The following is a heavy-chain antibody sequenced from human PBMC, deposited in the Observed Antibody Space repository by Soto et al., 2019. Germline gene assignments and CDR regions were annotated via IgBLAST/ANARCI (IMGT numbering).Heavy chain of an antibody. CDR3: AKGDNLGPKTGYAFDP. CDR2: TYFRSKWYN. J-gene: IGHJ5*02. CDR1: GDSVSSDTAS. Sequence: SQTLSLTCAISGDSVSSDTASWNWIRQSPSRGLEWLGRTYFRSKWYNDYAVSVKSRIIINPDTSNNQFSLQLNSVTPEDTAVYFCAKGDNLGPKTGYAFDPWGQGIMVTVSS. D-gene: IGHD5-12*01. V-gene: IGHV6-1*01.